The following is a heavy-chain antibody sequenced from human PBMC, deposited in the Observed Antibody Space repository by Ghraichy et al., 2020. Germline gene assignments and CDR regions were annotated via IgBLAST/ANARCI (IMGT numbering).Heavy chain of an antibody. CDR2: INHSGST. CDR3: ASFGRWGYCSGGSCHT. D-gene: IGHD2-15*01. Sequence: SETLSLTCAVYGGSFSGYYWSWIRQPPGKGLEWIGEINHSGSTNYNPSLKSRVTISVDTSKNQFSLKLSSVTAADTAVYYCASFGRWGYCSGGSCHTWGQGTLVTVSS. J-gene: IGHJ5*02. CDR1: GGSFSGYY. V-gene: IGHV4-34*01.